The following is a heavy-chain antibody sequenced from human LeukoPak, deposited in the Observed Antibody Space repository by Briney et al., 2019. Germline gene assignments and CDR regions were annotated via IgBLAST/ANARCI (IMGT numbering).Heavy chain of an antibody. D-gene: IGHD6-13*01. CDR2: ISSSSSTI. Sequence: PGGSLRLSCAASGFTFSSYSMNWVRQAPGKGLEWVSYISSSSSTIYYADSVKGRFTISRDNAKNSLYLQMNSLRAEDTAVYYCARGIIAAAGSFDPWGQGTLVTVSS. V-gene: IGHV3-48*04. J-gene: IGHJ5*02. CDR1: GFTFSSYS. CDR3: ARGIIAAAGSFDP.